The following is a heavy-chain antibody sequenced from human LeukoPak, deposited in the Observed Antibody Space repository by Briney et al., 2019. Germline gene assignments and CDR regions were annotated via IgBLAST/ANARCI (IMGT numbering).Heavy chain of an antibody. J-gene: IGHJ4*02. CDR1: GYSFTSYW. D-gene: IGHD1-26*01. V-gene: IGHV5-51*01. Sequence: GEALKIFWKGSGYSFTSYWIGRGRQMPGKGPEGMGIIYPGDSDTRYSPSFQGQVTISADKSISTAYLQWSSLKASDTAMYYCARTSGSYPTGFDYWGQGTLVTVSS. CDR2: IYPGDSDT. CDR3: ARTSGSYPTGFDY.